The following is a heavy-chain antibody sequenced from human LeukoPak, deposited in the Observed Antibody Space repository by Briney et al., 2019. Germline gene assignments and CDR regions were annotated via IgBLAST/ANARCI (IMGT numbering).Heavy chain of an antibody. Sequence: PGGSLRLSCAASGFTFTTYRMEWVRQAPGKGLEWVSSISSSSSYTYYADSVKGRFTISRDNAKNSLYLQMNSLRAEDTAVYYCATPGNLDYWGQGTLVTVSS. CDR3: ATPGNLDY. CDR1: GFTFTTYR. CDR2: ISSSSSYT. D-gene: IGHD1-14*01. V-gene: IGHV3-21*01. J-gene: IGHJ4*02.